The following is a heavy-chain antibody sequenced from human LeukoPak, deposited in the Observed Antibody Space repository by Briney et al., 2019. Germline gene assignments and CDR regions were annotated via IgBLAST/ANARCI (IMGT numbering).Heavy chain of an antibody. Sequence: QSGGSLRLSCAASGFTFSGSAMHWVRQASGKGLEWVGRIRSKANSYATAYAASVKGRFTISRDDSKNTAYLQMSSLKTEDTAVYYCTRMRLDYGSGSPTATYYYYYGMDVWGQGTTVTVSS. CDR2: IRSKANSYAT. J-gene: IGHJ6*02. D-gene: IGHD3-10*01. CDR3: TRMRLDYGSGSPTATYYYYYGMDV. V-gene: IGHV3-73*01. CDR1: GFTFSGSA.